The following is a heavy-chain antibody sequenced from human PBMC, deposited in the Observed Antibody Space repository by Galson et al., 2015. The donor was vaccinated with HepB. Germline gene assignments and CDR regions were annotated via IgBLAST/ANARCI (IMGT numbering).Heavy chain of an antibody. V-gene: IGHV4-59*01. Sequence: ETLSLTCTVSGGSISSYYWSWIRQPPGKGLEWIGYIYYSGSTNYNPSLKSRVTISVDTSKNQFSLKLSSVTAADTAVYYCASLSLAAAGIDYWGQGTLVTVSS. CDR2: IYYSGST. CDR3: ASLSLAAAGIDY. J-gene: IGHJ4*02. CDR1: GGSISSYY. D-gene: IGHD6-13*01.